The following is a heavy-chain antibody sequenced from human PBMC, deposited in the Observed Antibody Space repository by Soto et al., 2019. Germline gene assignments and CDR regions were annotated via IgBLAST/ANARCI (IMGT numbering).Heavy chain of an antibody. D-gene: IGHD5-18*01. CDR2: LNPDTGNT. CDR1: GFTFSDNL. V-gene: IGHV1-3*01. J-gene: IGHJ3*01. Sequence: QVQLVQPGAELKKPGASVNISYTASGFTFSDNLINWVRQVPGQGLEWMGWLNPDTGNTRYSETFQGRVTISRNPSASIAYLELSGLENEDTALYFCARDIQSVGPRANDAFDVWGQGTMITVSS. CDR3: ARDIQSVGPRANDAFDV.